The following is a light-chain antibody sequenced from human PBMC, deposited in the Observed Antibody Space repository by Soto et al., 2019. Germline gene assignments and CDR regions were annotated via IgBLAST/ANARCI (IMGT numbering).Light chain of an antibody. Sequence: DIQMTQSPSTLSGSVGDRVTITFRASQTISSWLAWYQQKPGKAPRLLIYEASRLESGVPSRISGSGSGTEFTLTISSLQPDDFATYYCQQYTSYPWTFGQGTKVDIK. CDR3: QQYTSYPWT. CDR1: QTISSW. V-gene: IGKV1-5*03. CDR2: EAS. J-gene: IGKJ1*01.